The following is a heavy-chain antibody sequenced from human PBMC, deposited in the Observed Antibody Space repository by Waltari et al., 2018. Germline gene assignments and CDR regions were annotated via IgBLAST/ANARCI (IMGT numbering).Heavy chain of an antibody. CDR2: ISWNSGSI. CDR3: ARHVDTAMPY. J-gene: IGHJ4*02. V-gene: IGHV3-9*01. CDR1: GFTFDDYA. D-gene: IGHD5-18*01. Sequence: EVQLVESGGGLVQPGRSLRLSCAASGFTFDDYAMHWVRQAPGKGLEWVSGISWNSGSIGYADSVKCRFTISRDNAKNTLYLQMNSLRAEDTAVYYCARHVDTAMPYWGQGTLVTVSS.